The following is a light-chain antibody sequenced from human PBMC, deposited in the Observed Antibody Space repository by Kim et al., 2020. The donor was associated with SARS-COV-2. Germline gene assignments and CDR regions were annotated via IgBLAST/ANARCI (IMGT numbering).Light chain of an antibody. CDR1: SGHSNYT. CDR3: ETWGTDTRV. V-gene: IGLV4-69*01. CDR2: LEGSGSH. J-gene: IGLJ3*02. Sequence: SVRLTCTRDSGHSNYTIAWHQQQPGRGPRYLMKLEGSGSHGRGSGIPDRFSGSTSGAERYLTISSLQSEDEADYYCETWGTDTRVFGGGTQLTVL.